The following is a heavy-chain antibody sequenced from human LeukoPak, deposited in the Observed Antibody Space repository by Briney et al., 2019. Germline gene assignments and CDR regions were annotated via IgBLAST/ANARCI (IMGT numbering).Heavy chain of an antibody. CDR1: GYSITTGYY. CDR2: MYHNSGAT. D-gene: IGHD6-19*01. CDR3: AREDGSGWPRCNWFDP. J-gene: IGHJ5*02. V-gene: IGHV4-38-2*02. Sequence: RASETLSLTCTVSGYSITTGYYWAWIRQPPGKGPEWIGSMYHNSGATFYSPSLKSRVTISVDTSKNQLSLKLSSVTAADTAVYYCAREDGSGWPRCNWFDPWGQGTLVTVSS.